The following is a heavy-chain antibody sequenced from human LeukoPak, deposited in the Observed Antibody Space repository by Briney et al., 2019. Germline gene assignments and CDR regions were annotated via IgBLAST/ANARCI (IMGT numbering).Heavy chain of an antibody. CDR2: ISSSGSTI. Sequence: GGSLRLSCAASGFTFSDSYMSWIRQAPGKGLEYISYISSSGSTIYYADSVKGRFTLSRDNAKNSLSLEMNSPRAEDTAVYYCARGKYSFDYWGQGTLVTVSS. CDR1: GFTFSDSY. V-gene: IGHV3-11*01. J-gene: IGHJ4*02. CDR3: ARGKYSFDY.